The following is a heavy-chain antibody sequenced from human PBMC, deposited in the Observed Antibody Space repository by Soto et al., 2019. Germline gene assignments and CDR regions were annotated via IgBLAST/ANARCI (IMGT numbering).Heavy chain of an antibody. CDR1: GFLFSDYY. Sequence: GGSLRLSCGASGFLFSDYYMTWVRQAPGKGLEWLSHISSTGTKIDYADSVKGRFTISRDNAKRSLYLHMKGLRAEDTAVYYCARQQLDPRGWFYYGMDVWGQGTTVTVSS. J-gene: IGHJ6*02. CDR3: ARQQLDPRGWFYYGMDV. D-gene: IGHD6-13*01. V-gene: IGHV3-11*01. CDR2: ISSTGTKI.